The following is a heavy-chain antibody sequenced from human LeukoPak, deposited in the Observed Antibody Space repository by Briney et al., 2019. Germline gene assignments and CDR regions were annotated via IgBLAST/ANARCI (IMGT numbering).Heavy chain of an antibody. V-gene: IGHV3-30*02. D-gene: IGHD3-3*01. Sequence: GGSLRLSCAASGFTFSSYGMHWVRQAPGKGPEWVAFIRYDGSNKYYADSVKGRFTISRDNSKNTLYLQMNSLRAEDTAVYYCAKADYDFWSGYPSYYYYYMDVWGKGTTVTVSS. CDR2: IRYDGSNK. CDR3: AKADYDFWSGYPSYYYYYMDV. J-gene: IGHJ6*03. CDR1: GFTFSSYG.